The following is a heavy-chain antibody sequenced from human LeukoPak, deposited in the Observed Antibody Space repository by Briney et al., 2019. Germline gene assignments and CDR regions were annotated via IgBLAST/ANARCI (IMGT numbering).Heavy chain of an antibody. Sequence: ASVKVSCKASGYTFTGYYMHWVRQAPGQGLEWMGWINPNSGGTNYAQKFQGRVTMTRDTSISTAYMELSRLRSDDTAVYYCARVAGIQLWLYYFDYWGQGTLVTVSS. CDR1: GYTFTGYY. CDR3: ARVAGIQLWLYYFDY. D-gene: IGHD5-18*01. J-gene: IGHJ4*02. CDR2: INPNSGGT. V-gene: IGHV1-2*02.